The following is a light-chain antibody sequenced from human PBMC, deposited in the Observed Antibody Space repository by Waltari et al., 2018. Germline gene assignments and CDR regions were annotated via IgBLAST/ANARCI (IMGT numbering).Light chain of an antibody. V-gene: IGKV1-5*03. J-gene: IGKJ1*01. CDR1: QNIDRW. CDR2: KTS. Sequence: DIQMTQSPSTLSASVGERVTLTCRASQNIDRWLAWYQQKPGKAPKLLIYKTSSLESGVASRFSGSGYGTEFILTISSLQPDDFATYYCQEYRTYRTFGQGTKVEIK. CDR3: QEYRTYRT.